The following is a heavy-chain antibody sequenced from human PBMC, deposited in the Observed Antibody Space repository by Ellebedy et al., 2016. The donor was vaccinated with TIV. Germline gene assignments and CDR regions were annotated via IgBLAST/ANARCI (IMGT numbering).Heavy chain of an antibody. CDR2: ISQSPGIT. CDR3: AKSRAGDLFDS. D-gene: IGHD3-16*01. J-gene: IGHJ4*02. CDR1: GFTFSSYW. V-gene: IGHV3-23*01. Sequence: PGGSLRLSCAASGFTFSSYWMHWVRQAPGKGLVWVSTISQSPGITYYARSVKGRFTVSRDNSKNTVSLQMDSLRAEDTAIYYCAKSRAGDLFDSWGQGTLVTVST.